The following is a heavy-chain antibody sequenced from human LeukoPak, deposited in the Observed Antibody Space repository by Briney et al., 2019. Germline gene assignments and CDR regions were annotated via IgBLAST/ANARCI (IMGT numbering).Heavy chain of an antibody. V-gene: IGHV4-34*01. Sequence: SETLSLTCAVYGGSFSDYFWGWIRQPPGKGLEWIGEINHSGRTYYNPSLKSRVTISVDTSKNQFSLKLSSVTAADTAVYYCGYSSSWYGAFDIWGQGTMVTVSS. CDR1: GGSFSDYF. CDR3: GYSSSWYGAFDI. D-gene: IGHD6-13*01. CDR2: INHSGRT. J-gene: IGHJ3*02.